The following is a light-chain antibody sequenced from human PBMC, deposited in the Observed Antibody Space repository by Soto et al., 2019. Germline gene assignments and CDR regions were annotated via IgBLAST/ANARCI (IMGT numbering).Light chain of an antibody. Sequence: EIVMTQSPATLSVSPGERATLSCRASQSFSTKLAWYQQKPGQAPRLLIYGASTRATSIPARFSGSGSGTEFTLTISSLQSEDFAVYYCQQYNNWPSWTFGQGTKVEIK. V-gene: IGKV3-15*01. CDR3: QQYNNWPSWT. CDR1: QSFSTK. J-gene: IGKJ1*01. CDR2: GAS.